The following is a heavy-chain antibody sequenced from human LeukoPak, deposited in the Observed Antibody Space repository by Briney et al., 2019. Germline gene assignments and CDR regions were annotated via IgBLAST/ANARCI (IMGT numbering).Heavy chain of an antibody. CDR1: GGSISTYY. CDR3: ARGSVRGEFDP. CDR2: IYYTGST. Sequence: SETLSLTCTLSGGSISTYYWSWVRQPPGKGLEWIGYIYYTGSTDYNPSRKSRVTMSVDTSKNQFSLKLSSVTAADTAVYSCARGSVRGEFDPWGQGTLVTVSS. V-gene: IGHV4-59*01. J-gene: IGHJ5*02. D-gene: IGHD3-10*01.